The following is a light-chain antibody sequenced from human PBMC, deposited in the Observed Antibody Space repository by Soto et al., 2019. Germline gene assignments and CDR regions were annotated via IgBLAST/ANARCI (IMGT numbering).Light chain of an antibody. Sequence: DIQMTQSPSTLSASVGDTVTITCRASQSLSYWLAWYQQKPGQAPKLLIHKASTLESGVPSRFSGRGSGTEFTLTISSLQSDDFATFYCQQYDRFPYTLGQGTKLEIK. V-gene: IGKV1-5*03. CDR3: QQYDRFPYT. J-gene: IGKJ2*01. CDR1: QSLSYW. CDR2: KAS.